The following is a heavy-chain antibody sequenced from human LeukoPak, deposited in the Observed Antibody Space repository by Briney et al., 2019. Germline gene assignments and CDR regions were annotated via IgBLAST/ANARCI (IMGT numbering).Heavy chain of an antibody. CDR3: AKDGRIVATRIFDY. V-gene: IGHV3-23*01. CDR1: GFTFSSYA. D-gene: IGHD5-12*01. J-gene: IGHJ4*02. Sequence: GGSLRLSCSASGFTFSSYAMSWVRQAPGKGLEWVSAISGSGGSTYYADSVKGRFTISRDNPKNTQYLQMNSLRAEDTAVYYCAKDGRIVATRIFDYWGQGTLVTVSS. CDR2: ISGSGGST.